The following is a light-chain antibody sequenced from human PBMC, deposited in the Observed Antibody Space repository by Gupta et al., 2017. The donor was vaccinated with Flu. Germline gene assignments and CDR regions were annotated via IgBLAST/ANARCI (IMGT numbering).Light chain of an antibody. V-gene: IGKV3-15*01. J-gene: IGKJ1*01. Sequence: EIVMTQSPGNLSVSPGERATLSCRASQHVRDNLAWYQHKPGQAPRLLFSGSSTRATGVPARFSGSGSGTXFTLTIXSLQSEDLAIYYCQQYNNWPRTFGXGTKVEIK. CDR2: GSS. CDR3: QQYNNWPRT. CDR1: QHVRDN.